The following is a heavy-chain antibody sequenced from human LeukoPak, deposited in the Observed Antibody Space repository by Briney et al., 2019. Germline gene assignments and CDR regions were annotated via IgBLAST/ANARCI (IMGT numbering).Heavy chain of an antibody. D-gene: IGHD6-19*01. CDR2: FVTTAR. Sequence: SETLSLTCTVSGGSISSYSWSWIRQSPGKGLEWIESFVTTARTYNPSFKSRVAMSLDTSKNQFSLSLKSLTTADSAIYYCARDTSVASGMQHWGQGTLVTVSS. J-gene: IGHJ1*01. CDR3: ARDTSVASGMQH. CDR1: GGSISSYS. V-gene: IGHV4-59*01.